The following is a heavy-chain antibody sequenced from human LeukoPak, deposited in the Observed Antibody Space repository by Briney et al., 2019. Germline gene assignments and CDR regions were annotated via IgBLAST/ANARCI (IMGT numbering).Heavy chain of an antibody. CDR2: IRYDASKE. D-gene: IGHD2-8*01. Sequence: PGGSLRLSCAASGSTFISYGINWVRQAPGKGLECVTFIRYDASKEFYADSVKGRFTLSRDNSKNTLYLQMNSLRAEDTGVYYCAKRPGGGFCTIPNCYHFDDWGQGTLVTVSS. CDR3: AKRPGGGFCTIPNCYHFDD. V-gene: IGHV3-30*02. J-gene: IGHJ4*02. CDR1: GSTFISYG.